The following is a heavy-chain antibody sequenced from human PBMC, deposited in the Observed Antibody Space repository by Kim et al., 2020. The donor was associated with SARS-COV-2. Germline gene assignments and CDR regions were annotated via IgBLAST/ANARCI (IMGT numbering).Heavy chain of an antibody. Sequence: SQTLSLTCAVYGGSFSGYYWSWIRQPPGKGLEWIGEINHSGSTNYNPSLKSRVTISVDTSKNQFSLKLSSVTAADTAVYYCARVRWIQLWLAGGYFDYWGQGTLVTVSS. CDR3: ARVRWIQLWLAGGYFDY. CDR2: INHSGST. D-gene: IGHD5-18*01. CDR1: GGSFSGYY. J-gene: IGHJ4*02. V-gene: IGHV4-34*01.